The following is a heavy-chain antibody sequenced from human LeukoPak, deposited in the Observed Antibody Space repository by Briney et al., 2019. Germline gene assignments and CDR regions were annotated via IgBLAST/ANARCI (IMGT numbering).Heavy chain of an antibody. Sequence: SETLSLTCTVSGGSVSSGSYYWSWIRQPPGKGLEWIGYIYFSGSTNYNPSLKSRVTISVDTSKNQFSLKLSSVTAADTAVYYCARYIVGAIGYWGQGTLVTVSS. J-gene: IGHJ4*02. D-gene: IGHD1-26*01. CDR1: GGSVSSGSYY. CDR3: ARYIVGAIGY. V-gene: IGHV4-61*01. CDR2: IYFSGST.